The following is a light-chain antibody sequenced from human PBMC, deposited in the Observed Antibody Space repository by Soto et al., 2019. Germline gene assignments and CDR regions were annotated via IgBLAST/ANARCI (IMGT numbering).Light chain of an antibody. CDR2: AAS. V-gene: IGKV1-39*01. Sequence: DIQMTQSPSSLSASVGDRVTITCRASQSISSYLNWYQQKPGKAPKLLIYAASSLQSGVPSRFSGSGSGTDFTLTISSLPPEDFATYYCQQRYSTPRTFGQGTKLEIK. CDR1: QSISSY. CDR3: QQRYSTPRT. J-gene: IGKJ2*01.